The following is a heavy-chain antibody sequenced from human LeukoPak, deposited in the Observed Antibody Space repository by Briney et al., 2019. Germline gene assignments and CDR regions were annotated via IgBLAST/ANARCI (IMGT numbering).Heavy chain of an antibody. CDR2: INPNSGGT. V-gene: IGHV1-2*02. D-gene: IGHD6-19*01. CDR3: ARGVAGTPLTDY. J-gene: IGHJ4*02. CDR1: GYTFTGYF. Sequence: ASVKVSCKFSGYTFTGYFVHWVRQAPGQGLEWMGWINPNSGGTNYAQKFQGRVTMTRDTSISIAYMELSRLRSDDTAVYYCARGVAGTPLTDYWGQGTLVTVSS.